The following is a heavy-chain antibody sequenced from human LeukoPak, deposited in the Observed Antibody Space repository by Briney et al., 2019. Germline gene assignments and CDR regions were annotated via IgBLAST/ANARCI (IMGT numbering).Heavy chain of an antibody. Sequence: GGSLRLSCAASGFTFSSYSMNWVRQAPGKGLEWVSYINNSSSTIYYADSVKGRFTISRDDAKNSLYLQMNSLRAEDTAVYYCARGLQLHDAFDIWGQGTMVTVSS. J-gene: IGHJ3*02. D-gene: IGHD5-18*01. V-gene: IGHV3-48*04. CDR1: GFTFSSYS. CDR2: INNSSSTI. CDR3: ARGLQLHDAFDI.